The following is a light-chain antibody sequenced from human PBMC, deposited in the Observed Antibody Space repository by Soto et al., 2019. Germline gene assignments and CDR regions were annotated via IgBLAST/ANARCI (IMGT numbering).Light chain of an antibody. CDR2: WAS. CDR1: QSVLYSSNNKNY. J-gene: IGKJ2*01. CDR3: QQYESTPPN. V-gene: IGKV4-1*01. Sequence: DIVMTQSPDSLAVSLGERATINCKSSQSVLYSSNNKNYLAWYQQRPGQPPKLLIYWASTRESGVPDRFSGSGSGTDFTLTITSLQAEDVAVYYCQQYESTPPNFGKGTKLEIK.